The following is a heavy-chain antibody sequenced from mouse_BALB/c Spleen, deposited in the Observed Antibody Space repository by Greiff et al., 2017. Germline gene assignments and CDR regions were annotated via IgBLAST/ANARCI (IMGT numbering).Heavy chain of an antibody. D-gene: IGHD1-2*01. Sequence: QVQLQQSGAELVKPGASVKLSCKASGYTFTSYYMYWVKQRPGQGLEWIGGINPSNGGTNFNEKFKSKATLTVDKSSSTAYMQLSSLTSEDSAVYYCTRITTAYYAMDYWGQGTSVTVSS. CDR3: TRITTAYYAMDY. CDR1: GYTFTSYY. V-gene: IGHV1S81*02. J-gene: IGHJ4*01. CDR2: INPSNGGT.